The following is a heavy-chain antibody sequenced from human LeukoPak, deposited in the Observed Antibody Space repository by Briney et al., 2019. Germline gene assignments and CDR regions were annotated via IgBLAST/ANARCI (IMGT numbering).Heavy chain of an antibody. Sequence: WIRQPPGKGLEWMGIIYPGDSDTRYSPSFQGQVTISADKSISTAYLQWSSLKASDTAMYYCARPSIVRRADAFDIWGQGTMVTVSS. J-gene: IGHJ3*02. D-gene: IGHD2-21*01. CDR2: IYPGDSDT. V-gene: IGHV5-51*01. CDR3: ARPSIVRRADAFDI.